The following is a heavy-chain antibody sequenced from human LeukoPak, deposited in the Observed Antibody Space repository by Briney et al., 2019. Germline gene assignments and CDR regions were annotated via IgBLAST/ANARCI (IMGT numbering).Heavy chain of an antibody. CDR2: ISGSDGST. Sequence: GGSLRLSCAASGFTFSSYAMSWVRQAPGKGLEWVSAISGSDGSTYYADSVKGRFTISRDNSKNTLYLQMNSLRAEDTAVYYCAGALGSTGLYYFDYWGQGTLVTVSS. CDR1: GFTFSSYA. J-gene: IGHJ4*02. D-gene: IGHD1-26*01. V-gene: IGHV3-23*01. CDR3: AGALGSTGLYYFDY.